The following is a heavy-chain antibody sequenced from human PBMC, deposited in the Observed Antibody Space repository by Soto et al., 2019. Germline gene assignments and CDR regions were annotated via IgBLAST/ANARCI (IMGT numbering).Heavy chain of an antibody. CDR1: GGSFRSGGYY. V-gene: IGHV4-31*11. CDR3: ARTSSSGYNNWFDP. CDR2: IYYSGST. Sequence: SETLSLTCAVSGGSFRSGGYYWSWIRQHPGKGLEWIGYIYYSGSTYYNPSLKSRVTISVDTSKNQFSLKLRSVTAADTAMYYCARTSSSGYNNWFDPWGQGTLVTVSS. D-gene: IGHD3-22*01. J-gene: IGHJ5*02.